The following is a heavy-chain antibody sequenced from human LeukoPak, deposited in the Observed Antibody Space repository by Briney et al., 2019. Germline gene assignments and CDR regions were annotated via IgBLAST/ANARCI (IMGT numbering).Heavy chain of an antibody. Sequence: PGGSLRLSCAASGFTFDDYAMHWVRQAPGKGLEWVSGISWNSGSIGYADSVKGRFTISRDNAKNSLYLQMNSLRAEDMALYYCAKGSYDSSGYYNFDYLGLGTLVTVSS. CDR1: GFTFDDYA. D-gene: IGHD3-22*01. V-gene: IGHV3-9*03. CDR3: AKGSYDSSGYYNFDY. J-gene: IGHJ4*02. CDR2: ISWNSGSI.